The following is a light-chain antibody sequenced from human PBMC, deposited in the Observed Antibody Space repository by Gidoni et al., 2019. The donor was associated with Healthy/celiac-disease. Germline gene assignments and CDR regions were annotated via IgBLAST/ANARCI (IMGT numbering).Light chain of an antibody. CDR1: QSVSSSY. Sequence: EIVLTQSPGTLSLSPGESAALSCRASQSVSSSYLAWYQQKPGQAPRLLIYGASSRPTGIPDRLSGTGSGTAFTLTISSLEPEDFAVSYCQQYGSSPPFXPXTKVXIK. CDR2: GAS. J-gene: IGKJ3*01. V-gene: IGKV3-20*01. CDR3: QQYGSSPP.